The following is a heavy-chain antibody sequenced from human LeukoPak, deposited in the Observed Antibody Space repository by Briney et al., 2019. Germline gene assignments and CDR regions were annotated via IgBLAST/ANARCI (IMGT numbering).Heavy chain of an antibody. V-gene: IGHV3-48*01. CDR2: ISSSSSTI. CDR3: ASGDSYGSLVFY. Sequence: GGSLRLSCAASGFTFSSYSMNWVRQAPGKGPEWVSYISSSSSTIYYADSVKGRFTISRDNAKNSLYLQMNSLRAEDTAVYYCASGDSYGSLVFYWGQGTLVTVSS. CDR1: GFTFSSYS. J-gene: IGHJ4*02. D-gene: IGHD5-18*01.